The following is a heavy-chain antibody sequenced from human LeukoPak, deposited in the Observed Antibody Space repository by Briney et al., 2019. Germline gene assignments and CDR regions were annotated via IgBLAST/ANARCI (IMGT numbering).Heavy chain of an antibody. D-gene: IGHD3-16*01. CDR3: ARRRGARGPFDY. Sequence: GSLRLSCAASGFPFSTYEMNWVRQPPGKGLEWIGEINHSGSTNYNPSLKSRVTISVDTSKNQFSLKLSSVTAADTAVYYCARRRGARGPFDYWGQGTLVTVSS. CDR1: GFPFSTYE. V-gene: IGHV4-34*01. J-gene: IGHJ4*02. CDR2: INHSGST.